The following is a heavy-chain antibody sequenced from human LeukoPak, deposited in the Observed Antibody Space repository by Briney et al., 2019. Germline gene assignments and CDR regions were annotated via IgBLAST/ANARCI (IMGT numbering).Heavy chain of an antibody. D-gene: IGHD6-19*01. CDR2: VYSGGSA. CDR3: ARVAEAGYFDY. V-gene: IGHV3-53*01. CDR1: GFTVSSNH. J-gene: IGHJ4*02. Sequence: GGSLRLSCAASGFTVSSNHMSWVRQAPGKGLEWVSVVYSGGSAYSADSVKGRFTISKDNSKNTLYLQMNSLRAEDTAVYYCARVAEAGYFDYWGQGTLVTVSS.